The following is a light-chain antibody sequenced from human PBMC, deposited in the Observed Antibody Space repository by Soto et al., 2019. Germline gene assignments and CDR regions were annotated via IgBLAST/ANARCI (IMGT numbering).Light chain of an antibody. J-gene: IGKJ5*01. CDR1: QDISGW. Sequence: DIQMTQSPPSVSASVGDRVTITCRASQDISGWLAWYQQKPGRAPKPLIYAASSLQSGVPSRFSGSASGTDFTLTISNLQPEDFATYYCLQANSLPVTFGQGTRLEIK. V-gene: IGKV1-12*01. CDR3: LQANSLPVT. CDR2: AAS.